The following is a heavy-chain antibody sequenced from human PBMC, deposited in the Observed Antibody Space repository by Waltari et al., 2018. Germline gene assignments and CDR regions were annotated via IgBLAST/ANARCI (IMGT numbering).Heavy chain of an antibody. CDR3: ARDGVVGAIDY. Sequence: QVQLQESGPGLVKPSETLSLTCAVAGASVTSSRFHLGWVRQPPGKGLEWVGSIHLNGSSFFNPSLKNRVIMSVDTSKSQFSLRMSSVTASDTAVYYCARDGVVGAIDYWGQGTLVTVSS. D-gene: IGHD1-26*01. CDR2: IHLNGSS. J-gene: IGHJ4*02. V-gene: IGHV4-39*02. CDR1: GASVTSSRFH.